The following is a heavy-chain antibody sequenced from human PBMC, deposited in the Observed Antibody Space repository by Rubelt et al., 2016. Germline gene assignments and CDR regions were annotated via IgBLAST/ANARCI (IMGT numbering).Heavy chain of an antibody. Sequence: QVQLQESGPGLVKPSETLSLTCTVSGDSISSYYWTWIRQPPGKGLEWIGYIYYSGSTNYNPSLKSRVTISVDTSKNQFSLKVSSVTAADTAVYYCARVLGGTYYDAFDMWGQGTVVTISS. CDR1: GDSISSYY. CDR2: IYYSGST. CDR3: ARVLGGTYYDAFDM. V-gene: IGHV4-59*01. J-gene: IGHJ3*02. D-gene: IGHD1-26*01.